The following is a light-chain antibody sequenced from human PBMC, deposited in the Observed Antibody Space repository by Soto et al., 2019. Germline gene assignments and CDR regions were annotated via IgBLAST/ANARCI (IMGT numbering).Light chain of an antibody. CDR2: DVS. V-gene: IGLV2-14*01. CDR3: TSYKGYTISQYV. J-gene: IGLJ1*01. CDR1: SSDVGGYNY. Sequence: HSVLTQRASVSGSPGQSITICCPGTSSDVGGYNYVSWYQQHPGKAPKLLIYDVSNRPPGASNRFSGSKSGNTASLTISGLQAEDFVYNYTTSYKGYTISQYV.